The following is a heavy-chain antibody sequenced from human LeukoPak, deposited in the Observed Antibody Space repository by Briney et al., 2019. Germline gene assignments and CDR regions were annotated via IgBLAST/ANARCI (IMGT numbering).Heavy chain of an antibody. V-gene: IGHV4-34*01. Sequence: PSETLSLTCAVYGGSFSGYYRSWIRQPPGKGLEWIGEINHSGSTNYNPSLKSRVTISVDTSKNQFSLKLSSVTAADTAVYYCARVGWELLTSLYYYYYMDVWGKGTTVTISS. D-gene: IGHD1-26*01. CDR1: GGSFSGYY. CDR2: INHSGST. J-gene: IGHJ6*03. CDR3: ARVGWELLTSLYYYYYMDV.